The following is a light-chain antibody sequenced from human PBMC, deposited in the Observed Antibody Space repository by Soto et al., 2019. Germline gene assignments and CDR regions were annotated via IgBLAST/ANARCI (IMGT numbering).Light chain of an antibody. V-gene: IGKV2-28*01. J-gene: IGKJ1*01. Sequence: IVMTQSPLSPPVTPGEPASISCRSSQSLLHSNGYNYLDWYLQKPGQSPQLLIYLGSNRASGVPDRFSGSGSGTDFTLKISRVEAEDVGVYYCMQALQTPWTFGQGTKVDIK. CDR1: QSLLHSNGYNY. CDR2: LGS. CDR3: MQALQTPWT.